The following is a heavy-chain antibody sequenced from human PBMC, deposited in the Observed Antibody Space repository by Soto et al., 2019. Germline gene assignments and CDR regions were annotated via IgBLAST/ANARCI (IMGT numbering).Heavy chain of an antibody. D-gene: IGHD5-18*01. CDR2: IYNSGST. CDR3: ARSWSQGYTYSYAY. V-gene: IGHV4-59*01. CDR1: GGSIGSYY. Sequence: SETLSLTCTVSGGSIGSYYWSWIRQPPGKGLEWIGYIYNSGSTDYNPSLKSRITISLDTSKSQFSLKLNSATAADTAVYFCARSWSQGYTYSYAYWGQGTPVTVSS. J-gene: IGHJ4*02.